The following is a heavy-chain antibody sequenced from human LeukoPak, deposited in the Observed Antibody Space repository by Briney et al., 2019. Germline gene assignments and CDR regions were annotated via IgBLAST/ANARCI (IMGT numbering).Heavy chain of an antibody. Sequence: GGSLRLSCAASGFTFSSYGMSWVRQAPGKGLEWVSAISGSGGSTYYADSVKGRFTISRDNSKNTPYLQMNSLRAEDTAVYYCAKVTDPYYYDSSGYYWDYWGQGTLVTVSS. V-gene: IGHV3-23*01. D-gene: IGHD3-22*01. CDR2: ISGSGGST. CDR3: AKVTDPYYYDSSGYYWDY. CDR1: GFTFSSYG. J-gene: IGHJ4*02.